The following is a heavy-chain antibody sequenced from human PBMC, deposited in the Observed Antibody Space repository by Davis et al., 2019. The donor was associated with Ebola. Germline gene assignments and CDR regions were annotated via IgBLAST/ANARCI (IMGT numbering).Heavy chain of an antibody. CDR1: VITFSSYA. J-gene: IGHJ4*02. Sequence: GESLKISCTDSVITFSSYAMTWVRQAPGKGLEWVSAISGSGGSTYYADSVKGRFTISRDNSKKTLYLQMNSLRDEDTAMYYCVRDQAGWSFDFWGQGTLVTVSS. V-gene: IGHV3-23*01. CDR3: VRDQAGWSFDF. D-gene: IGHD6-19*01. CDR2: ISGSGGST.